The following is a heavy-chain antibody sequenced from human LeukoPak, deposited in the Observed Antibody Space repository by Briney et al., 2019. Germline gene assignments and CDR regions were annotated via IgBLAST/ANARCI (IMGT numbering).Heavy chain of an antibody. D-gene: IGHD4/OR15-4a*01. CDR1: GFTVSSNS. CDR3: ARRAGAYSHPYDY. V-gene: IGHV3-53*01. J-gene: IGHJ4*02. Sequence: PGGSLRLSCTVPGFTVSSNSMSWVRQAPGKGLEWVSFIYSDNTYYSDSVKGRFTISRDNSKNTLYLQMNSLRAEDTAVYYCARRAGAYSHPYDYWGQGTLVTVSS. CDR2: IYSDNT.